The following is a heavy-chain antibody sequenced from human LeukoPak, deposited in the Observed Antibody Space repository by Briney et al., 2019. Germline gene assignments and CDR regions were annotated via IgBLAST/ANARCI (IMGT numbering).Heavy chain of an antibody. Sequence: ASVKVSCKASGYTFTGYYMHWVRQAPGQGLEWMGWINPNSGGTNYAQKFQGRVTMTRDTSISTAYMELSRLRSAATDVYSCARLYQSRAYMDVWGKGTTVTVSS. CDR3: ARLYQSRAYMDV. CDR1: GYTFTGYY. J-gene: IGHJ6*03. V-gene: IGHV1-2*02. CDR2: INPNSGGT. D-gene: IGHD2-2*01.